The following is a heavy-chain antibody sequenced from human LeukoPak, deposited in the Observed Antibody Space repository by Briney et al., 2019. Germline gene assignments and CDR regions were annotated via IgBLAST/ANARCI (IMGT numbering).Heavy chain of an antibody. CDR3: ASESGEAFDI. D-gene: IGHD1-26*01. V-gene: IGHV3-21*01. CDR1: GFTFSSYS. Sequence: GGSLRLSCAASGFTFSSYSMNWVRLAPGKGLEWVSSIGSSSSSIYYADSVKGRFTISRDNAKNSLYLQMISLRAEDTAVYYCASESGEAFDIWGQGTMVTVSS. CDR2: IGSSSSSI. J-gene: IGHJ3*02.